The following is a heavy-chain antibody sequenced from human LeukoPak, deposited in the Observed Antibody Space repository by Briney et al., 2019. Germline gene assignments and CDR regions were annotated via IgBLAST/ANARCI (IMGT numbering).Heavy chain of an antibody. V-gene: IGHV4-39*07. CDR1: GGSISSSSYY. CDR2: INHSGST. D-gene: IGHD3-10*01. CDR3: ARINYGSVYRVFRGQPYYYYMDV. Sequence: SETLSLTCTVSGGSISSSSYYWSWIRQPPGKGLEWIGEINHSGSTNYNPSLKSRVTISVDTSKNQFSLKLSSVTAADTAVYYCARINYGSVYRVFRGQPYYYYMDVWGKGTTVTVSS. J-gene: IGHJ6*03.